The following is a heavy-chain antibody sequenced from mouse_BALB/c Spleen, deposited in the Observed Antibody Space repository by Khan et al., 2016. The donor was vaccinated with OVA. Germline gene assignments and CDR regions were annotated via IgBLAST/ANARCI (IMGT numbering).Heavy chain of an antibody. V-gene: IGHV2-6-5*01. Sequence: QVQLKQSGPGLVAPSQSLSITCTVSGFSLTDYAVSWIRQPPRKGLEWLGVIWAGGSKYYNSVLKSRLSISKDNSKSQICVKVTRLQADDTTMYYWAKYLPYYGMDNWGQGTSVTVSS. J-gene: IGHJ4*01. CDR1: GFSLTDYA. CDR2: IWAGGSK. CDR3: AKYLPYYGMDN.